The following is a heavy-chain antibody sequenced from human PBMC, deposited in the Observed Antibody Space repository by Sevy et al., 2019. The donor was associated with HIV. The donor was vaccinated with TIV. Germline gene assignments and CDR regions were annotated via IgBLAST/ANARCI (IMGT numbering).Heavy chain of an antibody. J-gene: IGHJ4*02. CDR1: GFSFSTYW. Sequence: GGSLRLSCAASGFSFSTYWMTWVRQAPGKGLEWVATMNQDRTERDYVDSVKGRFTISRDNTKTSLFLQMNSLSAEDTGVYYCAREGLGGFIDSLDGWGQGTLVTVSS. CDR3: AREGLGGFIDSLDG. V-gene: IGHV3-7*03. D-gene: IGHD3-16*01. CDR2: MNQDRTER.